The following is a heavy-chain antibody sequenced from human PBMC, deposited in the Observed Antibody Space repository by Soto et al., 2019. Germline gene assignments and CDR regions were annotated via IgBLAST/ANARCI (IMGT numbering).Heavy chain of an antibody. CDR2: IKQDGSEK. J-gene: IGHJ6*02. D-gene: IGHD2-8*01. Sequence: EVQLVESGGGLVQPGGSLRLSCAASGFTFSSYWMSWVRQAPGKGLEWVANIKQDGSEKYYVDSVKGRFTISRDNAKNSLYLQMNSLRAEDTAVYYCAREGIVLIVYYYGMDVWGQGTTVTVSS. CDR1: GFTFSSYW. CDR3: AREGIVLIVYYYGMDV. V-gene: IGHV3-7*05.